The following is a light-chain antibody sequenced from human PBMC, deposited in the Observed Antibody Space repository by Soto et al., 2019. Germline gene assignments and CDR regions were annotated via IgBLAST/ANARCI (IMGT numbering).Light chain of an antibody. J-gene: IGKJ2*01. V-gene: IGKV1-39*01. CDR1: QRINKY. CDR3: QQSFSTPYT. CDR2: TAS. Sequence: DIQMTQSPSSLSASVGDSVTIPCRASQRINKYLNWYQQRSGRAPRLLIHTASSLHSGLPSRFSDSGSGSDFTLTISSLHPEDFATYFCQQSFSTPYTFGQETKLEI.